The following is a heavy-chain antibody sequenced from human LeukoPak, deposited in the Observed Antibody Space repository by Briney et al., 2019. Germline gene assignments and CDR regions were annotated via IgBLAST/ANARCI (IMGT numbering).Heavy chain of an antibody. Sequence: GGSLRLSCIASGFTFGDYVMSWVRQAPGKGLEWVGFIRSKAYGGTTEYVASVKGRFTISRDDSKSIAYLQMNSLKTEDTAVYYCTRVGVTTVAHFDYWGQGTLVTVSS. J-gene: IGHJ4*02. CDR1: GFTFGDYV. CDR2: IRSKAYGGTT. D-gene: IGHD4-23*01. CDR3: TRVGVTTVAHFDY. V-gene: IGHV3-49*04.